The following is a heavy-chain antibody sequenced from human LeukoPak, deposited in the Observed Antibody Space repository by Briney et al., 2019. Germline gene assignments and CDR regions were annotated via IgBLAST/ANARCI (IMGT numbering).Heavy chain of an antibody. CDR1: GLTFSSYE. CDR2: ISSSGSTK. Sequence: PGGSLRLSCAASGLTFSSYEMNWVRQAPGKGLEWVSYISSSGSTKYYADSVKGRFTISRDNAKNSLYLQMNSLRAGDTSVYYCTSATYMDYWGQGTLVTVSS. J-gene: IGHJ4*02. V-gene: IGHV3-48*03. CDR3: TSATYMDY. D-gene: IGHD3-16*01.